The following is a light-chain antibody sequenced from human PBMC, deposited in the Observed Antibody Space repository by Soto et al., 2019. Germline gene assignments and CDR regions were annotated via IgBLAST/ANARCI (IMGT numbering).Light chain of an antibody. CDR2: ATS. Sequence: AIRMTQSPSSFSASTGDRVTITCRASQGISSYLAWYQQKPGKAPKLLIYATSTLQSGVPSRFSGSGSGTDFPLTISCLQSEDFATYYCQQYYSNPRTFGQGTQVEIK. V-gene: IGKV1-8*01. CDR1: QGISSY. CDR3: QQYYSNPRT. J-gene: IGKJ1*01.